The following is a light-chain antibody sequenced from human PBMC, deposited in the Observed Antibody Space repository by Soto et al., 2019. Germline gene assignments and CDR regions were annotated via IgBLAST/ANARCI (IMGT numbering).Light chain of an antibody. J-gene: IGLJ2*01. V-gene: IGLV6-57*04. CDR2: EDN. Sequence: NFMLTQPHSVSESPGKTVTISCTRSSGSIASNYVQWYQQRPGSAPTTVIYEDNQRPSGVPDRFSGSIDSSSNSASLTISGLKTEEEADYYCQSYDSSNPVVFGGGTKVTVL. CDR3: QSYDSSNPVV. CDR1: SGSIASNY.